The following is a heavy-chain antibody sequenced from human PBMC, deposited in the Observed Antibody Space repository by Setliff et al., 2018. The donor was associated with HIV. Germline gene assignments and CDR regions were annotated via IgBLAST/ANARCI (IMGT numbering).Heavy chain of an antibody. Sequence: ASVKVSCKASGYSFVSYGISWVRQAPGQGLEWLGWITTYNSRTSHAQKLQGRVTMTTDASTSTAYMELRSLRSDDTAVYYCARGLRGVVKGRYYYMDVWGKGTTVTVSS. CDR2: ITTYNSRT. CDR1: GYSFVSYG. D-gene: IGHD3-10*01. CDR3: ARGLRGVVKGRYYYMDV. J-gene: IGHJ6*03. V-gene: IGHV1-18*01.